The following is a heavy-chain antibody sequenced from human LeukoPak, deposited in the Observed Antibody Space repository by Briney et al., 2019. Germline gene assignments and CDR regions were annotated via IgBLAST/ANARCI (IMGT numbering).Heavy chain of an antibody. D-gene: IGHD3-9*01. Sequence: SETLSLTCTVSGGSISYYYWAWIRQSPGKGLEWIGQIYYTGSTYYNPSLKRRVTISVDTSRNQFSLNLTSVTAADTAVYYCARGGTYNDILSFDPWGQGTLVTVSS. J-gene: IGHJ5*02. CDR3: ARGGTYNDILSFDP. CDR2: IYYTGST. CDR1: GGSISYYY. V-gene: IGHV4-59*01.